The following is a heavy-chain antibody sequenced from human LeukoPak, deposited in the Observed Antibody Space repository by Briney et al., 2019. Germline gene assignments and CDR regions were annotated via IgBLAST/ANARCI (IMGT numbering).Heavy chain of an antibody. CDR2: INHSGST. CDR3: ARGRTYYDFWSGYYWLDY. D-gene: IGHD3-3*01. J-gene: IGHJ4*02. CDR1: GGSFSGYY. Sequence: SETLSLTCAVYGGSFSGYYWSWIRQPPVKGLEWIGEINHSGSTNYNPSLKSRVTISVDTSKNRFSLKLSSVTAADTAVYYCARGRTYYDFWSGYYWLDYWGQGTLVTVSS. V-gene: IGHV4-34*01.